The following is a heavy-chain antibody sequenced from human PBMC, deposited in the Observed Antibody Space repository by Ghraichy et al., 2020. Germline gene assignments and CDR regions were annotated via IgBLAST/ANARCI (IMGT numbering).Heavy chain of an antibody. Sequence: SETLSLTCSFSGGSITTYYWSWIRQPPGKGLEWIGYIYHSGSTNYNPSLKSRFTISVDTSQNQFSLKLSSVTAADKAVLFCAGGSLNMGQEVIKGRFVYWGQGTLVTVS. J-gene: IGHJ4*02. D-gene: IGHD3-10*01. CDR1: GGSITTYY. V-gene: IGHV4-59*01. CDR2: IYHSGST. CDR3: AGGSLNMGQEVIKGRFVY.